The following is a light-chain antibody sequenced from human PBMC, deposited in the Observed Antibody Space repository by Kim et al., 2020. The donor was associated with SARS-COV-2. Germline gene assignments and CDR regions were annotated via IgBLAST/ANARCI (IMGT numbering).Light chain of an antibody. V-gene: IGLV3-21*04. Sequence: GKTARVSCGGNSIGSKSVHWYQQKSGQAPVLVIYYDSDQPSGIPERFSGSNSGNTATLTISRVEAGDEADYYCQVWDSSSDHRVVFGGGTQLTVL. CDR1: SIGSKS. CDR3: QVWDSSSDHRVV. J-gene: IGLJ2*01. CDR2: YDS.